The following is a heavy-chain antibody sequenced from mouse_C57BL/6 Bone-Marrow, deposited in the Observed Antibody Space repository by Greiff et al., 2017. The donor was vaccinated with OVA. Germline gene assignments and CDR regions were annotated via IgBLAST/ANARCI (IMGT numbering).Heavy chain of an antibody. V-gene: IGHV1-47*01. CDR2: FHPYNGDT. CDR3: AMKKGYGLDY. Sequence: VQLQQSGAELVKPGASVKMSCTASGYTFTTYPMEWVKQTPGKSLEWIGTFHPYNGDTKYHEKFKGKATLTVEKSSSTVYLEHSRLTTDDSAVDYCAMKKGYGLDYWGQGTTLTVSS. CDR1: GYTFTTYP. D-gene: IGHD1-1*02. J-gene: IGHJ2*01.